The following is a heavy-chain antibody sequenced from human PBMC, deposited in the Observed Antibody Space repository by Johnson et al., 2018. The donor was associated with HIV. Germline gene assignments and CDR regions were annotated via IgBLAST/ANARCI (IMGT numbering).Heavy chain of an antibody. CDR3: AKDMGVDTAMNPWAFDI. D-gene: IGHD5-18*01. J-gene: IGHJ3*02. CDR2: ISYDGSNK. V-gene: IGHV3-30-3*01. Sequence: QVQLVESGGGVVQPGRSLRLSCAASGFTFSSYAMHWVRQAPGKGLEWVAVISYDGSNKYYADSVKGRCTIPRDNSKNTLYLQMNRLRAEDTAVYYCAKDMGVDTAMNPWAFDIWGQGTMVTVSS. CDR1: GFTFSSYA.